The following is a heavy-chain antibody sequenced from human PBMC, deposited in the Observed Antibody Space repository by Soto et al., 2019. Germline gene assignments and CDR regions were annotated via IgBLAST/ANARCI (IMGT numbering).Heavy chain of an antibody. J-gene: IGHJ4*02. Sequence: QVQLVQSGAEVKKPGASVKVSCKATGYTFSGHYMHWVRQAPGQGLEWMGWINPKSGGTNYAQKFQGTVTMTADTSVSAASMELTSLRSDDTAVFYCARGLYSSPAYFFDSWGQGTLVTVSS. CDR1: GYTFSGHY. CDR2: INPKSGGT. V-gene: IGHV1-2*02. D-gene: IGHD6-13*01. CDR3: ARGLYSSPAYFFDS.